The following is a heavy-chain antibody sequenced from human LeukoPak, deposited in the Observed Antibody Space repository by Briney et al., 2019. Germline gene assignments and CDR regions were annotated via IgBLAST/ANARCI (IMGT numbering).Heavy chain of an antibody. Sequence: GGTLRLSCAASGFTFSSYAMSWVRQAPGKGLEWVSSISSSSSYIYYTDSVKRRLTISRNNAKNSLYLQMNRLRAEDTAVYYCAREKFYLEWLSSNWFDPWGQGTLATVSS. CDR2: ISSSSSYI. D-gene: IGHD3-3*01. J-gene: IGHJ5*02. CDR1: GFTFSSYA. V-gene: IGHV3-21*04. CDR3: AREKFYLEWLSSNWFDP.